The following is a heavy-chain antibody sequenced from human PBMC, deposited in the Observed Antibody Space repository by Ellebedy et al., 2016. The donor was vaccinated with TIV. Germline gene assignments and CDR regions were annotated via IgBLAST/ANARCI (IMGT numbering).Heavy chain of an antibody. Sequence: AASVKVSCKASGYTFTRYAIHWVRQAPGQRLEWMGWINAGNGNTKYSQKFQGRVTMTEDTSTDTAYMELSSLRSEDTAVYYCARDRGGVGATNCFDYWGQGTLVSVSS. J-gene: IGHJ4*02. CDR1: GYTFTRYA. CDR3: ARDRGGVGATNCFDY. V-gene: IGHV1-3*01. D-gene: IGHD1-26*01. CDR2: INAGNGNT.